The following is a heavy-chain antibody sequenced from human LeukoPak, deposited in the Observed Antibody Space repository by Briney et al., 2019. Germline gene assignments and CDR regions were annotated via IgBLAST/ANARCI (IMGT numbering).Heavy chain of an antibody. D-gene: IGHD3-22*01. CDR3: ARLDYYDTIGYDAFDI. CDR2: MDPNSGNT. Sequence: ASVKVSCKASGYTFTSYDINWVRQATGQGLEWMGWMDPNSGNTGYAQKFQGRVTMTRNTSISTAYMELSSLRSEDTAAYYCARLDYYDTIGYDAFDIWGQGTMVTVSS. CDR1: GYTFTSYD. V-gene: IGHV1-8*01. J-gene: IGHJ3*02.